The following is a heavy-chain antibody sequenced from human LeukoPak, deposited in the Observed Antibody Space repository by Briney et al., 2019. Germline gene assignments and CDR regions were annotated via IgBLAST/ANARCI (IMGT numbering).Heavy chain of an antibody. CDR1: GSNFTGYW. D-gene: IGHD6-19*01. J-gene: IGHJ4*02. CDR2: LYSGGGSI. V-gene: IGHV3-74*03. CDR3: ARGRGLGELAVASFDS. Sequence: GGSLRLSCAGSGSNFTGYWMHWVRQAPGKGLEWLSRLYSGGGSITYADSVVGRFTIYREHAKNMLYLQMNSLRAEDTAVYYCARGRGLGELAVASFDSWGQGILVTVSS.